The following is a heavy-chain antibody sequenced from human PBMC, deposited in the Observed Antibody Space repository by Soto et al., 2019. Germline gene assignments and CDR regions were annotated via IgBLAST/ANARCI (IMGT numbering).Heavy chain of an antibody. CDR3: ARGRMRVLGYCSGGSCRNWFDP. J-gene: IGHJ5*02. D-gene: IGHD2-15*01. Sequence: QVQLQQWGAGLLKPSETLSLTCAVYGGSFSGYYWSWIRQPPGKGLEWIGEINHSGSTNYNPSLTSRVTISVDTSKNQFSLKLSSVTAADTAVYYCARGRMRVLGYCSGGSCRNWFDPWGQGTLVTVSS. CDR1: GGSFSGYY. V-gene: IGHV4-34*01. CDR2: INHSGST.